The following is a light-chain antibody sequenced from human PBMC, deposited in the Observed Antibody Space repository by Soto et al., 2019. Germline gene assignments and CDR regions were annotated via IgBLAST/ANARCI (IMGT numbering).Light chain of an antibody. Sequence: DIHMTQSPSTVSGSVGDRVIITCRSSQTISSWLAWYQQKPGKAPKLLIYKASTLKSGVPSRFSGSGSGTEFTLTISSLQPDDFATYYCQHYNSYSEAFGQGTKV. CDR1: QTISSW. CDR2: KAS. V-gene: IGKV1-5*03. CDR3: QHYNSYSEA. J-gene: IGKJ1*01.